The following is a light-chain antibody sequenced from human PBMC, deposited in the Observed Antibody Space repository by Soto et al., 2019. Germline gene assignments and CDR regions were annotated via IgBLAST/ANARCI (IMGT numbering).Light chain of an antibody. CDR3: QQYYDCPPLI. Sequence: EIVMTQSPATLSVSPGERATLSCRASRNINRKLAWYQQKPGQAPRLLISGASTRATGIPARFSGSGSGTEFTLTICSQQSEDFAVYYCQQYYDCPPLIFGGGTKVEIK. CDR2: GAS. CDR1: RNINRK. V-gene: IGKV3-15*01. J-gene: IGKJ4*01.